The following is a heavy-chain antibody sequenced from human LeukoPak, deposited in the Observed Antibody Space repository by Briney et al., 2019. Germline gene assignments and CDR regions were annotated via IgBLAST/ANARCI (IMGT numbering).Heavy chain of an antibody. CDR2: IYYSGST. CDR3: ARHGHRYSSSWGAGATLLY. CDR1: GGSISSYY. D-gene: IGHD6-13*01. J-gene: IGHJ4*02. V-gene: IGHV4-59*08. Sequence: SETLSLTCTVSGGSISSYYWSWIQQPPGKGLEWIGYIYYSGSTNYNPSLKSRVTISVDTSKNQFSLKLSSVTAADTAVYYCARHGHRYSSSWGAGATLLYWGQGTLVTVSS.